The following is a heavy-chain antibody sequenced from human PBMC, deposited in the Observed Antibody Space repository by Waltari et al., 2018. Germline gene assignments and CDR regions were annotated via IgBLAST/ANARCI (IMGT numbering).Heavy chain of an antibody. V-gene: IGHV4-59*08. CDR3: ARLAFEYSSSSQAPNFDY. Sequence: QVQLQESGPGLVKPSETLSLTCTVSGGSISSYYWSWIRQPPGKGLEWIGYIYYSGSTNYHPSLKSRVTISVDTSKNQFSLKLSSVTAADTAVYYCARLAFEYSSSSQAPNFDYWGQGTLVTVSS. CDR1: GGSISSYY. J-gene: IGHJ4*02. D-gene: IGHD6-6*01. CDR2: IYYSGST.